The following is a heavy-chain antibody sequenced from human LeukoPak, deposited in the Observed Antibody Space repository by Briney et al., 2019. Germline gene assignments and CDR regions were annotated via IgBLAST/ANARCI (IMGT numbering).Heavy chain of an antibody. Sequence: SETLSLTCTVSGGSISSSSYYWGWIRQPPWKGLEWIGSIYYSGSTYYNPSLKSRVTISVDTSKNQFSLKLSSVTAADTAVCYCARQGRLTTFDYWGQGTLVTVSS. J-gene: IGHJ4*02. CDR1: GGSISSSSYY. CDR3: ARQGRLTTFDY. CDR2: IYYSGST. V-gene: IGHV4-39*01. D-gene: IGHD4-11*01.